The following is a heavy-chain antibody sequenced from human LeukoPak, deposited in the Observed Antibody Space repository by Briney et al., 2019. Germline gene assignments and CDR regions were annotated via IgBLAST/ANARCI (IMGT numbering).Heavy chain of an antibody. V-gene: IGHV3-23*01. CDR3: AIGVSARLFDY. J-gene: IGHJ4*02. CDR2: ISGSGTNT. D-gene: IGHD6-25*01. Sequence: GGSLRLSCGVSGFTFSNYAMSWVRQAPGKGLEWVSGISGSGTNTYHADSVKGRFTISRDNSKNTLYLQMNSLRAEDTAVYYCAIGVSARLFDYWGQGTLVTVSS. CDR1: GFTFSNYA.